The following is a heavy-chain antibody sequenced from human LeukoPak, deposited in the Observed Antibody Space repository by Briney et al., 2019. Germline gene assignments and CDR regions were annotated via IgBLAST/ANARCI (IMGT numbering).Heavy chain of an antibody. CDR1: GFSISSNYY. CDR2: IYDSVST. Sequence: SETLSLTCAVSGFSISSNYYWGWIRQPPGKELEWIGSIYDSVSTYYNPSLKSRVTMSLDTSKNQFSLKLTSVTAADTAVYYCARHRGRGSYYYAFDIWGQGTMVTVSS. V-gene: IGHV4-38-2*01. D-gene: IGHD1-26*01. J-gene: IGHJ3*02. CDR3: ARHRGRGSYYYAFDI.